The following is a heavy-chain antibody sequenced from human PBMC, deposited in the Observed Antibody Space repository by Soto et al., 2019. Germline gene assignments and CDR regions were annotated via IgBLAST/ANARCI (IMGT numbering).Heavy chain of an antibody. D-gene: IGHD3-3*01. Sequence: QVQLQESGPGLAKPSQTLSLTCTVSGGSISSADHYWSWIRQPPGKGLQWIGYISYSGSAYYNPSLQSRVTISVDTSKHQFSLSLSSVTAADTAVYYCARGLNYDFWKDDSDGNYFDSWGQGTLVTVSS. J-gene: IGHJ4*02. CDR2: ISYSGSA. CDR1: GGSISSADHY. V-gene: IGHV4-30-4*01. CDR3: ARGLNYDFWKDDSDGNYFDS.